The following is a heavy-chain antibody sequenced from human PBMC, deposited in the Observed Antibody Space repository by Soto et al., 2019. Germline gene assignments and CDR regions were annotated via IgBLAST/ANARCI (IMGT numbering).Heavy chain of an antibody. J-gene: IGHJ1*01. CDR1: GFTFDDYA. D-gene: IGHD6-13*01. V-gene: IGHV3-9*01. CDR2: INWNSGSI. CDR3: VNDESSNWYSGHLRH. Sequence: PGWSLRLSCAASGFTFDDYAMHWVRQVPGKGLEWVSGINWNSGSIGYADSVKGRFAISRDNAKNSLHLQMNSLRAEDTAFYYCVNDESSNWYSGHLRHWGQGTLVTVSS.